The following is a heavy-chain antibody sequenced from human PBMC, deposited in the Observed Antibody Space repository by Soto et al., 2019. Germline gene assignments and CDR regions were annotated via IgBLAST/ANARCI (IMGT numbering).Heavy chain of an antibody. CDR1: GYNFPRSN. Sequence: QERLVQSGAELRRPGASVKISCRASGYNFPRSNVNWVRQASGQGPEWLGWMNAANGNAAFARDFQGRVTMTRDLSIDTAYWEMGGLSSGDPVMYYCARAVGIGVTALYLCGPGTFVTVS. CDR3: ARAVGIGVTALYL. V-gene: IGHV1-8*01. CDR2: MNAANGNA. J-gene: IGHJ5*02. D-gene: IGHD2-21*02.